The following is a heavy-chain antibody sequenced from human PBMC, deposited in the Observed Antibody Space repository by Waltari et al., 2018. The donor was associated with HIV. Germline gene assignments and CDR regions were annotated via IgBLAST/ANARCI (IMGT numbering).Heavy chain of an antibody. J-gene: IGHJ5*01. V-gene: IGHV3-33*01. CDR2: IWFDASNK. CDR1: GSTFSYHG. Sequence: QVKVVESGGVVVQPGRSLRLSCAAPGSTFSYHGMHWVRQAPGKGLEWVAVIWFDASNKYYADSVKGRFTISRDNSKNTLYLQMSSLRVEDTAVYCCARGDGDYDNWFDSWGQGTLVTVSS. CDR3: ARGDGDYDNWFDS. D-gene: IGHD4-17*01.